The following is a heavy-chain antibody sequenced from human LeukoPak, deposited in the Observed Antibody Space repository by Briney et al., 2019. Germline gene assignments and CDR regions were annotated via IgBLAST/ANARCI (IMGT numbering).Heavy chain of an antibody. D-gene: IGHD6-19*01. CDR2: ISSSGSVI. CDR1: GFTFNSCE. V-gene: IGHV3-48*03. J-gene: IGHJ3*02. Sequence: GGSLRLSCAASGFTFNSCEMNWVRQAPGKGLEWVSYISSSGSVIYYADSVKGRFTISRDNAKNSLFLQMNSLRAEDTAVYYCAREWCASDWYRDAFDIWGQGTMVTVSS. CDR3: AREWCASDWYRDAFDI.